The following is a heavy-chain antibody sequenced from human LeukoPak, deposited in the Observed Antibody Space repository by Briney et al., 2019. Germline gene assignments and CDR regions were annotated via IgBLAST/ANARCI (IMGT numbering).Heavy chain of an antibody. CDR3: ARGSQCRVWGIYKEYWFDP. CDR2: IYYSGST. V-gene: IGHV4-31*03. J-gene: IGHJ5*02. D-gene: IGHD3-16*01. CDR1: GGSISSGGYY. Sequence: SQTLSLTCTVSGGSISSGGYYWRWIRQHPGKGLEWIGYIYYSGSTYYNPSLKSRVTISVDTSKNQFSLKLSSVTAADTAVYYCARGSQCRVWGIYKEYWFDPWGQGTLVTVSS.